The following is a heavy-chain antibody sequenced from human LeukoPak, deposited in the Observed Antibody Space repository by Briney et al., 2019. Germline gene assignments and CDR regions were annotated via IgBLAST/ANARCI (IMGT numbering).Heavy chain of an antibody. V-gene: IGHV3-7*01. Sequence: PGGSLRLSCAASGFTFSSYWMSWVRQAPGKGLEWVANIKQDGSEKYYVDSVKGRFTISRDNAKNSLHLQMNSLRAEDTAVYYCARDLWGVTYDAFDIWGQGTMVTVSS. D-gene: IGHD3-16*01. CDR2: IKQDGSEK. CDR3: ARDLWGVTYDAFDI. CDR1: GFTFSSYW. J-gene: IGHJ3*02.